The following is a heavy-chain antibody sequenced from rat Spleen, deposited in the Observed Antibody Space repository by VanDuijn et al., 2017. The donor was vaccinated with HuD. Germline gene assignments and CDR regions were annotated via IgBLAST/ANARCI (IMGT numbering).Heavy chain of an antibody. Sequence: QVQLKESGPGLVKPSQTLSLTCTVSGFSLTSYHVTWVRQPPGKGLEWMGVIWTDGNTAYNSLLKSRLSISRDTSKSQVFFKMNSLQTEDTATYYCARDRGGGYIFDYWGQGLMVTVSS. V-gene: IGHV2-32*01. CDR2: IWTDGNT. D-gene: IGHD1-11*01. CDR1: GFSLTSYH. CDR3: ARDRGGGYIFDY. J-gene: IGHJ2*01.